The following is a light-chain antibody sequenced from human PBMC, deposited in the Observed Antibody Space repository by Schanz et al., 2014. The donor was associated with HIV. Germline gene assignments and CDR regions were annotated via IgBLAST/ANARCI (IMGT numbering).Light chain of an antibody. J-gene: IGKJ1*01. CDR3: QQYGGSPT. Sequence: EIVLTQSPATLSVSPGERATLSCRASQSVSSSYLTWYQQKPGLAPRLLIYDASTRAAGTPDRFSGSGSGSAFTLIISRLEPADIAVYYCQQYGGSPTFGQGTKVEIK. CDR1: QSVSSSY. V-gene: IGKV3D-20*01. CDR2: DAS.